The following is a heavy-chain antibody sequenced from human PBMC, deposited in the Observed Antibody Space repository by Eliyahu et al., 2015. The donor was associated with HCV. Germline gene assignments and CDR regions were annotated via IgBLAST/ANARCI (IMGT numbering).Heavy chain of an antibody. Sequence: QLQLQESGPGLVKPSETLSLXCXXXGGXXSSSXHXWGWXRQPPGKGLEWIGSRYYSGSPYYNPSLKSRVTISVDTSNNQFSLKLSSATAADTAVYYCASQFRRVIAPAGRIAFDNWGQGTMVAVSS. V-gene: IGHV4-39*01. J-gene: IGHJ3*02. CDR2: RYYSGSP. CDR3: ASQFRRVIAPAGRIAFDN. CDR1: GGXXSSSXHX. D-gene: IGHD6-13*01.